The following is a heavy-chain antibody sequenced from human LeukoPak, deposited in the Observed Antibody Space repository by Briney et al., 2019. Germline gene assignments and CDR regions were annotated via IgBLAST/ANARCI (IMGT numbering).Heavy chain of an antibody. Sequence: GGSLRLSCAASGLTVSSNYMSWVRQAPGKGLEWVSVIYSGGSTYYADSVKGRFTISRDNSKNTLYLQMNSLRAEDTAVYYCASWGYYDSSGYYQIDYWGQGTPVTVSS. CDR1: GLTVSSNY. D-gene: IGHD3-22*01. CDR2: IYSGGST. J-gene: IGHJ4*02. CDR3: ASWGYYDSSGYYQIDY. V-gene: IGHV3-66*02.